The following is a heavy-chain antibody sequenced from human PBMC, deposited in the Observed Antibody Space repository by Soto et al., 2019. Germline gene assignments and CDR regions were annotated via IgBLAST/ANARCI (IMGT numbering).Heavy chain of an antibody. CDR3: ARDLADYYDDSNTPYNAFAI. CDR2: LYYGRSA. CDR1: GDSISSYY. D-gene: IGHD3-22*01. J-gene: IGHJ3*02. Sequence: PSETLSLTCAVSGDSISSYYCMWIRQPPGKGLESIGYLYYGRSANYNPSLKSRVTLSVDTSTNQCSLTLSSMTAADTAVYYCARDLADYYDDSNTPYNAFAIWGQGTMVTVSS. V-gene: IGHV4-59*01.